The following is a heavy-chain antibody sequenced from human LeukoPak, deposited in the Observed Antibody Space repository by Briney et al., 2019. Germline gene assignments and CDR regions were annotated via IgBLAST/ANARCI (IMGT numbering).Heavy chain of an antibody. CDR2: IKGNADGGTT. CDR3: LAAYCSSGACYDYFDS. D-gene: IGHD2-2*01. V-gene: IGHV3-15*01. Sequence: PGGSLRLSCAASGFPFSFAWMSWVRQAPGKGLEWVGRIKGNADGGTTDYAAPVKGRFTISKDDSKNTLFLQMNSLIAEDTALYYCLAAYCSSGACYDYFDSWGQGALVTVSS. J-gene: IGHJ4*02. CDR1: GFPFSFAW.